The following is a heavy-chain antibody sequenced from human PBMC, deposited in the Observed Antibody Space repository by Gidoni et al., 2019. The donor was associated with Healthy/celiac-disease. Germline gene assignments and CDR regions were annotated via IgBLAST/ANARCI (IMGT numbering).Heavy chain of an antibody. Sequence: QVQLVQSGAEVKKPGASVKVSCKASGYTFTSYSLHWVRQAPGQRLEWMGWINAGNGNTKYSQKFQGRVTITRDTSASTAYMELSSLRSEDTAVYYCARDHIPNYYDSSGYYDGYFDYWGQGTLVTVSS. V-gene: IGHV1-3*01. D-gene: IGHD3-22*01. CDR1: GYTFTSYS. CDR3: ARDHIPNYYDSSGYYDGYFDY. J-gene: IGHJ4*02. CDR2: INAGNGNT.